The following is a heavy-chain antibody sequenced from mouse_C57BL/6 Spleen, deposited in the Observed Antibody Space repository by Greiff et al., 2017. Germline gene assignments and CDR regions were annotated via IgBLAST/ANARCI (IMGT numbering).Heavy chain of an antibody. V-gene: IGHV1-82*01. CDR1: GYAFSSSW. J-gene: IGHJ3*01. CDR2: IYPGDGDT. Sequence: QVQLKESGPELVKPGASVKISCKASGYAFSSSWMNWVKQRPGKGLEWIGRIYPGDGDTNYNGKFKGKATLTADKSSSTAYMQLSSLTSEDSAVYFCARLYDYDVWFAYWGQGTLVTVSA. D-gene: IGHD2-4*01. CDR3: ARLYDYDVWFAY.